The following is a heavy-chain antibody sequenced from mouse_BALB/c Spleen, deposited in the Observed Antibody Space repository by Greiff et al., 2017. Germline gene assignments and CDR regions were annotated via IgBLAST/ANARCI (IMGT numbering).Heavy chain of an antibody. Sequence: VQLKESGTVLARPGASVKMSCKASGYTFTSYWMHWVKQRPGQGLEWIGAIYPGNSDTSYNQKFKGKAKLTAVTSTSTAYMELSSLTNEDSAVYYCTRMADYYGSSPGYFDVGGAGTTVTVSS. CDR1: GYTFTSYW. CDR2: IYPGNSDT. D-gene: IGHD1-1*01. J-gene: IGHJ1*01. CDR3: TRMADYYGSSPGYFDV. V-gene: IGHV1-5*01.